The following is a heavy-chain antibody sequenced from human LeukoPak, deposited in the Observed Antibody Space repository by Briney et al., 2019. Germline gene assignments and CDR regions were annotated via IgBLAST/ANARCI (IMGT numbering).Heavy chain of an antibody. CDR2: ISGSGGST. D-gene: IGHD6-13*01. J-gene: IGHJ4*02. Sequence: GGSLRLSCAASGFTFVSHGMIWVRQAPGKGLEWVSAISGSGGSTYYADSVKGRFTISRDNSKNTLYLQMNSLRAEDTAVYYCAKSRSSWYAPIFDYWGQGTLVTVSS. V-gene: IGHV3-23*01. CDR3: AKSRSSWYAPIFDY. CDR1: GFTFVSHG.